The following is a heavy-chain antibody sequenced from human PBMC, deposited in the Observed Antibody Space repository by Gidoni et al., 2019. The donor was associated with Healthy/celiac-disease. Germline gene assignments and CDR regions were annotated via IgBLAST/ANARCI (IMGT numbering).Heavy chain of an antibody. CDR3: ARGYTNDFWSGYYFDY. CDR1: GGSISSGGYS. D-gene: IGHD3-3*01. CDR2: IYHSGST. V-gene: IGHV4-30-2*01. Sequence: QLQLQESGSGLVKPSQTLSLTCAVSGGSISSGGYSWNWLRQPPGKGLEWIGYIYHSGSTYYNPSLKSRVTISVDRSKNQFSLKLSSVTAADTAVYYCARGYTNDFWSGYYFDYWGQGTLVTVSS. J-gene: IGHJ4*02.